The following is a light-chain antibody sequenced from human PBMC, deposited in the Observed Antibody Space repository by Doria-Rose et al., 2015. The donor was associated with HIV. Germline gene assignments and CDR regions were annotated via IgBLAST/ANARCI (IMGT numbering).Light chain of an antibody. CDR3: VLYMGSGIWM. V-gene: IGLV8-61*01. J-gene: IGLJ3*02. Sequence: QTVVTQEPSSSVSLGGTVTLTCGLTSGPVTGAYYPSWHQQTPGQAPRTLIYNTYSLSSGVSDRFSGSILGNKAALTILGAQADDESDYYCVLYMGSGIWMFGVGTKLTVL. CDR1: SGPVTGAYY. CDR2: NTY.